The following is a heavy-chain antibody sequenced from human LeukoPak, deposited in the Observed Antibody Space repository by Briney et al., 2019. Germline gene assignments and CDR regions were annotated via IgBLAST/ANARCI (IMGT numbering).Heavy chain of an antibody. CDR3: ARGRSGYYSLDY. Sequence: GGSLRLSCAASGFTFSDYYMSWIRQAPGKGLEWVSHISSSSSYTNYADSVKGRFTISRDNAKNSLYLQMNSLKAEDTAVYYCARGRSGYYSLDYWGQGTLVTVSS. CDR1: GFTFSDYY. V-gene: IGHV3-11*06. D-gene: IGHD3-22*01. CDR2: ISSSSSYT. J-gene: IGHJ4*02.